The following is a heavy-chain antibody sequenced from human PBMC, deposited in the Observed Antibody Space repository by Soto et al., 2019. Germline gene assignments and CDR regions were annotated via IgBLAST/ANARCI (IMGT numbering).Heavy chain of an antibody. CDR3: ARKGVAFDY. Sequence: GGSLRLSCAASGFTFSSYSMNWVRQAPGEGLEWISYISTTSSSIYYADSVKGRFTISRDNAKNSLFLQMNSLRDEDTAVYYCARKGVAFDYWGQGALVTVSS. V-gene: IGHV3-48*02. D-gene: IGHD3-3*01. J-gene: IGHJ4*02. CDR2: ISTTSSSI. CDR1: GFTFSSYS.